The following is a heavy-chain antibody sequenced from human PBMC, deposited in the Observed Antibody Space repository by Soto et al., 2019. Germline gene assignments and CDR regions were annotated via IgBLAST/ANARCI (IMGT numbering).Heavy chain of an antibody. CDR3: ATISVASASHY. J-gene: IGHJ4*02. CDR2: TSNSGGTT. CDR1: GFTFNNYA. D-gene: IGHD6-19*01. Sequence: GSLRLSCAASGFTFNNYAMSWVRQAPGKGLEWVSSTSNSGGTTYYADSVRGRFTVSRDNSRNTLYVQMHSLRAVDTAIYYCATISVASASHYWGQGTLVTVSS. V-gene: IGHV3-23*01.